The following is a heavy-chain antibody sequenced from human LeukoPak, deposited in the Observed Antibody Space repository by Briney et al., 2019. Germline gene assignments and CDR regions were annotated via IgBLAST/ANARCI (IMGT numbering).Heavy chain of an antibody. V-gene: IGHV1-18*01. Sequence: ASVKVSCKASGYTFTSYGISWVRQAPGQGLEWMGWISAYNGNTNYAQKLQGRVTMTTDTSTSTAYMELRSLRSDDTAVHYCARDPSIVVVIALHDAFDIWGQGTLVTVSS. CDR2: ISAYNGNT. D-gene: IGHD2-21*01. CDR3: ARDPSIVVVIALHDAFDI. J-gene: IGHJ3*02. CDR1: GYTFTSYG.